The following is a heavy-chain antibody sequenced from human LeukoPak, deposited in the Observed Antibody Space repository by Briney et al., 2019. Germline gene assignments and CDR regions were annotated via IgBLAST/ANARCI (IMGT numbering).Heavy chain of an antibody. D-gene: IGHD6-13*01. CDR2: IYPGDSDT. Sequence: GESLKISCKGSGYSFTSYWSGWVRQMPGKGLEWMGIIYPGDSDTRYSPSFQGQVTISADKSISTAYLQWSSLKASDTAMYYCARQGNSIAAAGTLDYWGQGTLVTVSS. V-gene: IGHV5-51*01. J-gene: IGHJ4*02. CDR3: ARQGNSIAAAGTLDY. CDR1: GYSFTSYW.